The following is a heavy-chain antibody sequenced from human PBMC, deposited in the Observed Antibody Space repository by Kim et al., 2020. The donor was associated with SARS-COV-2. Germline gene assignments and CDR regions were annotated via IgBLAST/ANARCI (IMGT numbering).Heavy chain of an antibody. J-gene: IGHJ4*02. CDR1: GFTFSSYG. D-gene: IGHD6-13*01. CDR3: AKCAQTFSSSWYYFDY. CDR2: ISYDGSNK. Sequence: GGSLRLSCAASGFTFSSYGMHWVRQAPGKGLEWVAVISYDGSNKYYADSVKGRFTISRDNSKNTLYLQMNSLRAEDTAVYYCAKCAQTFSSSWYYFDYWGQGTLVTVSS. V-gene: IGHV3-30*18.